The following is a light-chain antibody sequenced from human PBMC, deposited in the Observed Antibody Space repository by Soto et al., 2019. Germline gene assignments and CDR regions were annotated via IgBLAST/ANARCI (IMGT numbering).Light chain of an antibody. J-gene: IGKJ4*01. CDR1: QGIRSE. CDR2: TAS. V-gene: IGKV1-6*01. CDR3: IQDYNYPLT. Sequence: AIQMTQSPSSLSASVGDRVTITCRASQGIRSELGWYQQKPGKAPNLLIYTASTLQSGVPSRFSGSESGTDFTLTIISLQPEDFATYYCIQDYNYPLTFGGGTRVEIK.